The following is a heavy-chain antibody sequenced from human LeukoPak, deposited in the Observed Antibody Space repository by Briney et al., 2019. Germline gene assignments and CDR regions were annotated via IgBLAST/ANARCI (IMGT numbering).Heavy chain of an antibody. CDR2: INPILCIA. V-gene: IGHV1-69*04. CDR1: GGPFNNHN. CDR3: AREFDFWSGYLDY. J-gene: IGHJ4*02. D-gene: IGHD3-3*01. Sequence: KPGSSVKVSCKASGGPFNNHNINWVRQAPGQGLEWMGKINPILCIANYAQQFQGRVTITADKSTSTAYMELSSLRSEDTAVYYCAREFDFWSGYLDYWGQGTLVTVSS.